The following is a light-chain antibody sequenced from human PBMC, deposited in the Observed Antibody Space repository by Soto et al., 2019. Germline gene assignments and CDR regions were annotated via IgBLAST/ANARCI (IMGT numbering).Light chain of an antibody. CDR3: QQYNNWPSWT. Sequence: EIVMTQSPATLSVSPGERATLSCRATQNVNRNLAWYHQKPGQAPRLLIYGASTRATSTPARFTGSGSGTEFTLTIGSLQSEDFAVYYCQQYNNWPSWTFGQGTKVEIK. CDR2: GAS. J-gene: IGKJ1*01. CDR1: QNVNRN. V-gene: IGKV3-15*01.